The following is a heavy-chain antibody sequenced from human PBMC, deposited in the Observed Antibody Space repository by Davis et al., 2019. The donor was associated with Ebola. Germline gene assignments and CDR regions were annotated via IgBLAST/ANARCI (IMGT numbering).Heavy chain of an antibody. CDR3: AKQGGATLGDFDY. V-gene: IGHV3-33*06. Sequence: FTSTRDISKTTLYLQMNSLRAEDTAVYYCAKQGGATLGDFDYWGQGTLVTVSS. J-gene: IGHJ4*02. D-gene: IGHD1-26*01.